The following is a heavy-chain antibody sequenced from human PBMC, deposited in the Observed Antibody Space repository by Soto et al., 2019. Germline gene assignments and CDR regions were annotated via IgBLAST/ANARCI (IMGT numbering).Heavy chain of an antibody. V-gene: IGHV4-30-4*01. Sequence: PSETLSLTCTVSGGSISSADYYWSWIRQPPGKGLEWIGYIFYTGSTYYNPSLKSRVTISVDMSKNQFSLKLNSVTAADTAVYYCATDRLYSDSSGYYLAWFDPWGQGTLVTVSS. CDR2: IFYTGST. J-gene: IGHJ5*02. CDR1: GGSISSADYY. CDR3: ATDRLYSDSSGYYLAWFDP. D-gene: IGHD3-22*01.